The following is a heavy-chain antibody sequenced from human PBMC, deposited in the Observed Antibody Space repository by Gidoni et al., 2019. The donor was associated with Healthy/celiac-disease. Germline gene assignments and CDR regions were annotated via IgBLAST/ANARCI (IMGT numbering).Heavy chain of an antibody. CDR3: ARDAEWELLGPGPFDY. D-gene: IGHD1-26*01. CDR1: GFTFSSSG. CDR2: IWYDGSNK. Sequence: QVQLVESGGVVFQPGRSLRLSCAASGFTFSSSGMHWVRQAPGKGLEWVAVIWYDGSNKYYADSVKGRFTISRDNSKNTLYLQMNSLRAEDTAVYYCARDAEWELLGPGPFDYWGQGTLVTVSS. V-gene: IGHV3-33*01. J-gene: IGHJ4*02.